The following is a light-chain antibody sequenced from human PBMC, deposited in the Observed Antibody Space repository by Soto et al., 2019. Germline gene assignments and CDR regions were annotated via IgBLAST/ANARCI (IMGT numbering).Light chain of an antibody. CDR3: QQYYSTPPYT. Sequence: DIVMTQSPDSLAVSLGERATINCKSSQSVLYSSNNKNYLAWYQQKPGPPPKLLIYWASTRESGVPDRFSGSGSGTDFTLTISSRQAEDVAVYYCQQYYSTPPYTFGQGTKLEIK. CDR2: WAS. J-gene: IGKJ2*01. V-gene: IGKV4-1*01. CDR1: QSVLYSSNNKNY.